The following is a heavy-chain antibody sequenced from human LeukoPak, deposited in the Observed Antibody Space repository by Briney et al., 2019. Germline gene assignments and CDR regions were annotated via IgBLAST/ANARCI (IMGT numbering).Heavy chain of an antibody. Sequence: GGSLRLSCAASGFTFSSYAMHWVRQAPGKGLEWVAIISYDGSNKYYADSVKGRFTISRDISKNTLYLQMNSLTAEDTAVYYCVRGSYSSGYYYSFDYWGQGTLVTVSS. V-gene: IGHV3-30-3*01. CDR2: ISYDGSNK. J-gene: IGHJ4*02. CDR3: VRGSYSSGYYYSFDY. CDR1: GFTFSSYA. D-gene: IGHD3-22*01.